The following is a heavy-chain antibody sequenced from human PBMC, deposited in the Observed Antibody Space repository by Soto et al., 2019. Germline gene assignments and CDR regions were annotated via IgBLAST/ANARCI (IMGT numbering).Heavy chain of an antibody. D-gene: IGHD2-2*01. CDR2: ISGSGGST. J-gene: IGHJ4*02. Sequence: GGSLRLSCAASGFTFSSYAMSWVRQAPGKGLEWVSAISGSGGSTYYADSVKGRFTISRDNSKNTLYLQMNSLRAEDTAVYYCAKVGRGDIVVVPAANSDWGKGTLVTVSS. CDR1: GFTFSSYA. CDR3: AKVGRGDIVVVPAANSD. V-gene: IGHV3-23*01.